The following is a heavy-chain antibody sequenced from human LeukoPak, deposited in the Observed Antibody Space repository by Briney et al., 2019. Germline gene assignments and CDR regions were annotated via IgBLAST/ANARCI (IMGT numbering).Heavy chain of an antibody. Sequence: PGGSPRLSCAASGFTFDDYAMHWVRQTPGKGLEWVSLISWDGGSTYYADSVKGRFTISRDNSKNSLYLQMNSLRAEDTALYYCAKNAKRRYDSSGFYYYYFDYWGQGTLVTVSS. CDR2: ISWDGGST. J-gene: IGHJ4*02. D-gene: IGHD3-22*01. V-gene: IGHV3-43D*03. CDR3: AKNAKRRYDSSGFYYYYFDY. CDR1: GFTFDDYA.